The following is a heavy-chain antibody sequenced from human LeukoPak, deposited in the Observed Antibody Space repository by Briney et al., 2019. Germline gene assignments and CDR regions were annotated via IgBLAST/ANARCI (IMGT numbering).Heavy chain of an antibody. CDR2: ISAYNGNT. CDR3: ARDYGSGSYDRSDY. V-gene: IGHV1-18*01. Sequence: ASVKVSCKASGYTFTSYGISWVRPAPGQGLEWMGWISAYNGNTNYAQKLQGRVTMTTDTSTSTAYMELRSLRSDDTAVYYCARDYGSGSYDRSDYWGQGTLVTVSS. D-gene: IGHD3-10*01. J-gene: IGHJ4*02. CDR1: GYTFTSYG.